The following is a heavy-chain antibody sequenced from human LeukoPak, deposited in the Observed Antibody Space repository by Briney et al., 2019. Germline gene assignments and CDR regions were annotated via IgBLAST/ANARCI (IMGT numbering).Heavy chain of an antibody. V-gene: IGHV3-11*01. J-gene: IGHJ3*02. Sequence: GGSLRLSCAASGFTFSDYYMSWIRQAPGKGLEWVSYISSSGSTIYYADSVKGRFTISRDNAKNSLYLQMNSLRAEDTAVYYCAISEPSWYQYAFDIWGQGTMVTVSS. CDR2: ISSSGSTI. CDR3: AISEPSWYQYAFDI. CDR1: GFTFSDYY. D-gene: IGHD6-13*01.